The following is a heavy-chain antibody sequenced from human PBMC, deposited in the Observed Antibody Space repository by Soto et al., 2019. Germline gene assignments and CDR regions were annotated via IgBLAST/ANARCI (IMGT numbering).Heavy chain of an antibody. CDR3: GLVATAVDYYYGMDV. D-gene: IGHD5-12*01. J-gene: IGHJ6*02. Sequence: SVKVSCKASGGTFSSYAISWVRQAPGQGLEWMGGIIPIFGTANYAQKFQGRVTITADESTSTAHMELSSLRSEDTAVYYCGLVATAVDYYYGMDVWGQGTTVTVSS. CDR2: IIPIFGTA. V-gene: IGHV1-69*13. CDR1: GGTFSSYA.